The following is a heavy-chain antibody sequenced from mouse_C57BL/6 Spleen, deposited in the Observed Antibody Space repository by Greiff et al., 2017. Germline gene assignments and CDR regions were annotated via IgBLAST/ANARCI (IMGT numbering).Heavy chain of an antibody. CDR1: GYTFTDYE. CDR2: IDPETGGT. Sequence: QVQLQQSGAELVRPGASVTLSCKASGYTFTDYEMHWVKQTPVHGLEWIGAIDPETGGTAYNQKFKGKAILTADKSSSTAYMELRSLTSEDSAVYYCTRAGSALLNFDYWGQGTTLTVSS. J-gene: IGHJ2*01. V-gene: IGHV1-15*01. CDR3: TRAGSALLNFDY. D-gene: IGHD2-10*01.